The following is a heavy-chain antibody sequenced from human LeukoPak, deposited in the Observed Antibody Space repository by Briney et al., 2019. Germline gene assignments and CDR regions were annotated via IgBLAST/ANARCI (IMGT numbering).Heavy chain of an antibody. CDR1: GGSISSYY. CDR3: ARHSEVSGSHSLEYYFDS. CDR2: ISNTGRT. Sequence: SETLSLTCTVSGGSISSYYWSWIRQPPGKGLEWMGFISNTGRTNYSPSLKSRVTMLLDTSRNQFSLKLGSVTAADTAVYYCARHSEVSGSHSLEYYFDSWGQGTLVTVSS. J-gene: IGHJ4*02. D-gene: IGHD1-26*01. V-gene: IGHV4-59*08.